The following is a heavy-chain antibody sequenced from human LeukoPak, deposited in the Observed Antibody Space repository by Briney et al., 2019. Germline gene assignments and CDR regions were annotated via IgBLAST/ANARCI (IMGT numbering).Heavy chain of an antibody. J-gene: IGHJ4*02. CDR1: GFTFSSYS. CDR3: ARGVDTAKVTERMDY. D-gene: IGHD5-18*01. CDR2: ISSSSSTI. Sequence: PGGSLTLSCAASGFTFSSYSMNWVRQAPGKGLEWVSYISSSSSTIYYADSVKGRFTISRDNAKNSLYLQMNSLRAEDTAVYYCARGVDTAKVTERMDYWGQGTLFSVSS. V-gene: IGHV3-48*01.